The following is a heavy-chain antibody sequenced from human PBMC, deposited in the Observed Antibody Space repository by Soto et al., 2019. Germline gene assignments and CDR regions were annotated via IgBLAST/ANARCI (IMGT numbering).Heavy chain of an antibody. CDR3: AKDPGHTYGHGLDV. CDR2: ISGNGDKT. V-gene: IGHV3-23*01. Sequence: EVQLLESGGDLVQPGGSLRLSCAPSGFTFSTYAMNWVRQAPGKGLEWVSGISGNGDKTYYADSVKGRFTISRDNSKKMLYLQMNTLRAEDTAVYYCAKDPGHTYGHGLDVWGQGTTVTVSS. CDR1: GFTFSTYA. D-gene: IGHD5-18*01. J-gene: IGHJ6*02.